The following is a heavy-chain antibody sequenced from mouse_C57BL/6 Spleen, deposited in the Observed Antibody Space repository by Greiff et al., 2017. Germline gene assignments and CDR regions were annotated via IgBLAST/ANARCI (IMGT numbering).Heavy chain of an antibody. CDR2: IYPGDGDT. V-gene: IGHV1-82*01. CDR1: GYPFSSSW. J-gene: IGHJ2*01. Sequence: QVQLQQSGPELVKPGASVKISCKASGYPFSSSWMNWVKQRPGKGLEWIGRIYPGDGDTNYNGKFKGKATLTADKSSSTAYMQLSSLTSEDSAVYFCARPVNWAFDYWGQGTTLTVSS. D-gene: IGHD4-1*02. CDR3: ARPVNWAFDY.